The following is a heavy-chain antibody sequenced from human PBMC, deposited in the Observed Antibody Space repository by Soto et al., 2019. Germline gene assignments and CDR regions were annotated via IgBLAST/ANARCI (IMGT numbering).Heavy chain of an antibody. V-gene: IGHV2-26*01. D-gene: IGHD5-18*01. Sequence: SGPTLVNPTETLTLTCTVSGFSLSNARMGVSWIRQPPGKALEWLAHIFSNDEKSYSTSLKSRLTISKDTSKSQVVLTMTNMDPVDTATYYCARWRGYSYAKYYFDYWGQGTLVTVSS. CDR2: IFSNDEK. CDR3: ARWRGYSYAKYYFDY. CDR1: GFSLSNARMG. J-gene: IGHJ4*02.